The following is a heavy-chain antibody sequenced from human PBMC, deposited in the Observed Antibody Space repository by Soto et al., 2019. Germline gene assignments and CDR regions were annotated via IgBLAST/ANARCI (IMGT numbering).Heavy chain of an antibody. J-gene: IGHJ4*02. Sequence: QVQLVQSGAEVKKPGASVKVSCKASGYTFTRYGISWVRQAPGHGLEWMGWISAYNGNTNYAQKLQGRVTMTTDTSTSTAYMELRSLRSDDTAVYYCARVYRITMVRGELSEYWGQGTLVTVSS. CDR1: GYTFTRYG. V-gene: IGHV1-18*01. D-gene: IGHD3-10*01. CDR3: ARVYRITMVRGELSEY. CDR2: ISAYNGNT.